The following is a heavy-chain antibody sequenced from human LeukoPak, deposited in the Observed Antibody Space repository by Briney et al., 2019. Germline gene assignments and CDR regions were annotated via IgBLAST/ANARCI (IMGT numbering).Heavy chain of an antibody. J-gene: IGHJ3*02. CDR1: GFTFSSYS. D-gene: IGHD3-9*01. CDR3: AKSLAREDYDILTGYYRDAFDI. CDR2: ISSSSSYI. Sequence: PGGSLRLSCAASGFTFSSYSMNWVRQAPGKGLEWVSSISSSSSYIYYADSVKGRFTISRDNSKNTLYLQMNSLRAEDTAVYYCAKSLAREDYDILTGYYRDAFDIWGQGTMVTVSS. V-gene: IGHV3-21*04.